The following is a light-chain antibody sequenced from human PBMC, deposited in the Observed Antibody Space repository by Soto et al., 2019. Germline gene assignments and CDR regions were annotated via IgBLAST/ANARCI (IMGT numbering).Light chain of an antibody. Sequence: QSALTQPASVSGSPGQSITISCTGTSSDVGSYNYVSWYQQYPGKGPKLMIYDVSNRPSGVSNRFSGSKSGNTASLTISGLQAEDEADYYCSSYTSSNTLEFGGGTKVTVL. V-gene: IGLV2-14*03. CDR1: SSDVGSYNY. CDR2: DVS. CDR3: SSYTSSNTLE. J-gene: IGLJ2*01.